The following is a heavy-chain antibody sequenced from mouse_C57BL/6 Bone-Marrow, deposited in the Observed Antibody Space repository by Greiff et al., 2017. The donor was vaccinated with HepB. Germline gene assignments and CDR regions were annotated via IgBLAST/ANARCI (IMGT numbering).Heavy chain of an antibody. CDR2: IYPRDGST. V-gene: IGHV1-85*01. Sequence: VQLVESGPELVKPGASVKLSCKASGYTFTSYDINWVKQRPGQGLEWIGWIYPRDGSTKYNEKFKGKATLTVDTSSSTAYMELHSLTSEDSAVYFCARLGSFAYWGQGTLVTVSA. CDR1: GYTFTSYD. J-gene: IGHJ3*01. CDR3: ARLGSFAY. D-gene: IGHD4-1*01.